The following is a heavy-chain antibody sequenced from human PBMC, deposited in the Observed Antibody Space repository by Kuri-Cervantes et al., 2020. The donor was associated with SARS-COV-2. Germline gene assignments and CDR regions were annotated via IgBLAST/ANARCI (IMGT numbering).Heavy chain of an antibody. CDR1: GYTFTFYG. V-gene: IGHV1-18*01. CDR2: ISADNGKT. CDR3: ARVGSSSWRDLDWDY. J-gene: IGHJ4*02. Sequence: ASVKVSCKASGYTFTFYGISWVRQAPGQGLEWMGWISADNGKTNYAQKVQGRVTMTTDTSTSTAYMELSSLRSEDTAVYYCARVGSSSWRDLDWDYWGQGTLVTVSS. D-gene: IGHD6-13*01.